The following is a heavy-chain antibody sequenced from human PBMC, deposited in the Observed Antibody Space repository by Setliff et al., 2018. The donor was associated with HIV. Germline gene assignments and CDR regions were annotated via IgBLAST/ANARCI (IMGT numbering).Heavy chain of an antibody. D-gene: IGHD3-22*01. CDR3: AIVTELDYYGGSGPNHLLCDS. V-gene: IGHV1-3*01. CDR2: ITAGTGNT. J-gene: IGHJ4*02. Sequence: ASVKVSCKASGYTFTYYGLQWVRQAPGQRLEWMGWITAGTGNTKYSQKFQDRVTITRDTSTSTVYMELSSLRSEDTAVYYCAIVTELDYYGGSGPNHLLCDSWGQGTLVTVSS. CDR1: GYTFTYYG.